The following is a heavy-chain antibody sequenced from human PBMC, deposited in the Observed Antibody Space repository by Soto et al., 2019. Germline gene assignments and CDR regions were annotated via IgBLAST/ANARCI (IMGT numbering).Heavy chain of an antibody. J-gene: IGHJ4*01. V-gene: IGHV3-23*01. CDR2: ISGSGGSP. CDR1: GFTFSSYT. D-gene: IGHD2-21*01. CDR3: AKARCAGDSCYGPEY. Sequence: DVQLLESGGGLVQPGGSLRLSCAASGFTFSSYTMAWVRQAPGKGLEWVSSISGSGGSPSYADSVQGRFTISRDNPRNPLSLQMNSLRVEDTATYYCAKARCAGDSCYGPEYWGHGSLVIVSS.